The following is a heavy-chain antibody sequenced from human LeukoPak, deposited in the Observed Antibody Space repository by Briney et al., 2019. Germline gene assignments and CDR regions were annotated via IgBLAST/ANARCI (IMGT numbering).Heavy chain of an antibody. J-gene: IGHJ3*02. CDR3: ARSELLAPFDI. V-gene: IGHV1-46*01. CDR2: INPSGGST. D-gene: IGHD1-26*01. Sequence: ASVKVSCKASGYTFTSYYMHWVRQAPGQGLEWMGIINPSGGSTSYAQKFQGRVTMTRDMSTSTVYMELSSLRSEDTAVYYCARSELLAPFDIWGQGTMVTVSS. CDR1: GYTFTSYY.